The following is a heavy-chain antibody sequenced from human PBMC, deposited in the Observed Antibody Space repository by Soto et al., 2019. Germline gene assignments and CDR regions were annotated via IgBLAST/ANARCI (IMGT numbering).Heavy chain of an antibody. CDR1: GYTFTSND. Sequence: QVQLVQSGAEVKKPGASVKVSCTASGYTFTSNDINWVRQATGQGLEWMGWMNPTTGNTGYAQKFQGRVTMTRTTSISTAYMELSSLRSEDTAVYYCARAKNRGYSYCSPHGLNVWGQGTTVTVSS. J-gene: IGHJ6*02. D-gene: IGHD5-18*01. V-gene: IGHV1-8*01. CDR3: ARAKNRGYSYCSPHGLNV. CDR2: MNPTTGNT.